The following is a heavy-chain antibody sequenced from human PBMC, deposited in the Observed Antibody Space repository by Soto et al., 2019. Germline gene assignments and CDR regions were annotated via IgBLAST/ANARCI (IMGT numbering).Heavy chain of an antibody. CDR1: GFSLSTIGVG. D-gene: IGHD2-21*02. V-gene: IGHV2-5*02. CDR3: VQSRCGGDCLQSYSSHSYYGLAV. Sequence: QITLKESGPTLVKPTQTLTLTCTFSGFSLSTIGVGVGWIRQPPGKALEWLALIYWDDDKRYSPSLKTRLTGTPHTSKSQLVLTITNMDPVDPATYYCVQSRCGGDCLQSYSSHSYYGLAVWGQGTTVTVSS. J-gene: IGHJ6*02. CDR2: IYWDDDK.